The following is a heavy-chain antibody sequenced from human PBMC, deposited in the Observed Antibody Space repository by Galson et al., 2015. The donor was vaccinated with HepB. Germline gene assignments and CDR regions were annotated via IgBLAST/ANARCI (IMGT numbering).Heavy chain of an antibody. Sequence: SLRLSCAASGFTFSSYSMNWVRQAPGKGLEWVSSISSSSSYIYYADSVKGRFTISRDNAKNSLYLQMNSLRAEDTAVYYCARGDGSGSYGGMDVWGQGTTVTVSS. J-gene: IGHJ6*02. CDR3: ARGDGSGSYGGMDV. CDR1: GFTFSSYS. CDR2: ISSSSSYI. D-gene: IGHD3-10*01. V-gene: IGHV3-21*01.